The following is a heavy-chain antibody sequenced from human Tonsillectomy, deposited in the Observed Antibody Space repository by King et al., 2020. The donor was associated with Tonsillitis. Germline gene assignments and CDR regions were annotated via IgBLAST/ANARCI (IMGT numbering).Heavy chain of an antibody. V-gene: IGHV4-34*01. CDR3: ARGGDICFDY. Sequence: VQLQQWGAGLLKPSETLSLTCAVYGGSFSGYYWSWIRQPPGKGLEWIGEINHSGTTNYNPSLKSRVTISVDTSKNQFSLKLSSVTAADTAVYYCARGGDICFDYWGQGTLVTVSS. CDR1: GGSFSGYY. CDR2: INHSGTT. D-gene: IGHD5-12*01. J-gene: IGHJ4*02.